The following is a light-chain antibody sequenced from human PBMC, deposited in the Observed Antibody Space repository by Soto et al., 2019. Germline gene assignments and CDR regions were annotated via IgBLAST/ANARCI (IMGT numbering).Light chain of an antibody. CDR3: CSYVGSSTYV. J-gene: IGLJ1*01. CDR1: SGDVGTYNL. V-gene: IGLV2-23*01. Sequence: QSVLTQPASVSGSPGQSITISFTGTSGDVGTYNLVSWYQQHPGKAPKLMVYEGTKRPSGVSNRFSGSKSGNTASLTISGLQTEDEADYYCCSYVGSSTYVFGTGTKVTVL. CDR2: EGT.